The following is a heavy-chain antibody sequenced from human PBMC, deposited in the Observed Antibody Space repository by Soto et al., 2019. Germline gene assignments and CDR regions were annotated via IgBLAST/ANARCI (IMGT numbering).Heavy chain of an antibody. CDR3: ARAHMVRGVIITNHFDY. D-gene: IGHD3-10*01. CDR1: GGSFSGYY. CDR2: INHSGST. Sequence: PSETLSLTCAVYGGSFSGYYWSWIRQPPGKGLEWIGEINHSGSTNYNPSLKSRVTISVDTSKNQFSLKLSSVTAADTAVYYCARAHMVRGVIITNHFDYWGQGTLVTVSS. V-gene: IGHV4-34*01. J-gene: IGHJ4*02.